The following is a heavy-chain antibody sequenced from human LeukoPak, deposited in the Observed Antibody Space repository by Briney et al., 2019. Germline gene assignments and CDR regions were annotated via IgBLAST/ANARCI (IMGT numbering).Heavy chain of an antibody. Sequence: GGSLRLSCAASGFTFSSYGMHWVRQAPGKGLEWVAFIRYDGSNKYYADSVKGRFTISRDNSKNTLYLQMNSLRAEDTAVYYCATPLSGSYQYYFDYWGQGTLVTVSS. V-gene: IGHV3-30*02. J-gene: IGHJ4*02. CDR3: ATPLSGSYQYYFDY. D-gene: IGHD1-26*01. CDR1: GFTFSSYG. CDR2: IRYDGSNK.